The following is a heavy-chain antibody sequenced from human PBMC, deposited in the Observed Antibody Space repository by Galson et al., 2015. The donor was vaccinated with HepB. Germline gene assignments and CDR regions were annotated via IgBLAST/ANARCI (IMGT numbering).Heavy chain of an antibody. CDR3: TRAPGGSFNFDY. CDR2: INPNVGVT. CDR1: GYNFANYF. V-gene: IGHV1-2*06. D-gene: IGHD1-26*01. J-gene: IGHJ4*02. Sequence: SVKVSCKASGYNFANYFIHWVRQAPGQGLEWLGRINPNVGVTNYALKFQGRVTMTRDTSITTTYMELSSLTSGDTAVNYCTRAPGGSFNFDYWGQGTQVTVSP.